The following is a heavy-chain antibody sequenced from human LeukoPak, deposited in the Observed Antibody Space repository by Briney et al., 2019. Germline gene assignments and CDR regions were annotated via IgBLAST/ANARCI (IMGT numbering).Heavy chain of an antibody. CDR3: ASSPGAAAAFDY. CDR1: GGTFSSYA. V-gene: IGHV1-69*06. CDR2: IIPIFGTA. D-gene: IGHD6-13*01. J-gene: IGHJ4*02. Sequence: SVKVSCKASGGTFSSYAISWVRQAPGQGLEWMGGIIPIFGTANYAQKFQGRVTITADKSTSTAYMELSSLRSEDTAVYYCASSPGAAAAFDYWGQGTLVTVSS.